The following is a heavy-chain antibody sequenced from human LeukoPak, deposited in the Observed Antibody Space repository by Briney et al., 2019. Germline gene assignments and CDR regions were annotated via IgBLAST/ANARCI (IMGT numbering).Heavy chain of an antibody. Sequence: PGGSLRLSCAASGFTLSSYWMHWVRRAPGKGLVWVSRVNGDASITPYADSGKGRFTISKVNAKTSLYLKMNSLRAEDTAVYYCAREGYCSSTSCLYYYYHGMDVWGQGTTVTVSS. CDR2: VNGDASIT. CDR3: AREGYCSSTSCLYYYYHGMDV. D-gene: IGHD2-2*01. CDR1: GFTLSSYW. J-gene: IGHJ6*02. V-gene: IGHV3-74*01.